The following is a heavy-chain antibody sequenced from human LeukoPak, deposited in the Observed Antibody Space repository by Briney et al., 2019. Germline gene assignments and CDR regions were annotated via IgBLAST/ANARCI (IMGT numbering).Heavy chain of an antibody. CDR2: IYWDDDK. Sequence: ESGPTLVKPTQTLTLTCTFSGFSLSTSGVGVGWIRQPPGKALEWLALIYWDDDKRYSPSLKSRLTITKDTSKNQVVLTMTNMDPVDTATYYCAHILANRKDITIYDCVWGSYRYKRGFDYWGQGTLVTVSS. J-gene: IGHJ4*02. CDR1: GFSLSTSGVG. V-gene: IGHV2-5*02. D-gene: IGHD3-16*02. CDR3: AHILANRKDITIYDCVWGSYRYKRGFDY.